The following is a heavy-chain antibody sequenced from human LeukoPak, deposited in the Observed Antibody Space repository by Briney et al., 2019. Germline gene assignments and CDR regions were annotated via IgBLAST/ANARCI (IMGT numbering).Heavy chain of an antibody. CDR1: GDSVSSNSAA. V-gene: IGHV6-1*01. CDR2: TYYRSKWYN. D-gene: IGHD6-13*01. CDR3: ARDPIAAAARYNWFDP. J-gene: IGHJ5*02. Sequence: SQTLSLTCAISGDSVSSNSAAWNWIRQSPSRGLEWLGRTYYRSKWYNDYAVSVKSRITINPDTYKNQFSLQLNSVTPEDTAVYYCARDPIAAAARYNWFDPWGQGTLVTVSS.